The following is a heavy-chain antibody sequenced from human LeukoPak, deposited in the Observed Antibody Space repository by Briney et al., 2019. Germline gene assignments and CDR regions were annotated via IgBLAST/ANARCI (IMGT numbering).Heavy chain of an antibody. CDR3: ARDRDDYNRYYFDY. D-gene: IGHD5-24*01. V-gene: IGHV1-69*13. Sequence: SVTVSCKASGGTFSSYAISWVRQAPGQGLEWMGGIIPIFGTANYAQKFQGRVTITADESTSTAYMELSSLRSEDTAVYYCARDRDDYNRYYFDYWGQGTLVTVSS. J-gene: IGHJ4*02. CDR2: IIPIFGTA. CDR1: GGTFSSYA.